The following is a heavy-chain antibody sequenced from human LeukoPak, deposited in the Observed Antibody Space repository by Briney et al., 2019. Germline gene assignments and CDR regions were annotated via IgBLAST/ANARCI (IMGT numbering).Heavy chain of an antibody. CDR3: ARGRGWGTFDI. J-gene: IGHJ3*02. Sequence: GGSLRLSCAASGFTFSSYDMHWVRQGTGKGLEWVSAIGAAGDTYYPGSVKGRFTTSRENAKNSLYLQMNSLRVGDTAVYYCARGRGWGTFDIWGQGTMVTVSS. CDR1: GFTFSSYD. V-gene: IGHV3-13*04. D-gene: IGHD3-10*01. CDR2: IGAAGDT.